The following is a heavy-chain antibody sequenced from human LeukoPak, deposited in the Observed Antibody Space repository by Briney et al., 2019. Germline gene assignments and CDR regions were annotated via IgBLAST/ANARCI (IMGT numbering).Heavy chain of an antibody. CDR2: IYTSGST. J-gene: IGHJ4*02. CDR3: ARSTMIALFDY. V-gene: IGHV4-4*09. D-gene: IGHD3-22*01. CDR1: GGSFSSYY. Sequence: SETLSLTCTVSGGSFSSYYWSWIRQPPGKGLQCIGYIYTSGSTNYNPSLKSRVTISVDTSKNQFSLKLSSVTAADTAVYYCARSTMIALFDYWGQGTPVTVSS.